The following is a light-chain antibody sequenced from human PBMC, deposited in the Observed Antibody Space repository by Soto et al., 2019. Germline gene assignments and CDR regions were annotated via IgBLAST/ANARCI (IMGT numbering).Light chain of an antibody. J-gene: IGLJ2*01. CDR1: SSDVGGYNY. V-gene: IGLV2-14*01. CDR2: EVS. CDR3: SSHTSTSAVL. Sequence: QSALTQPASVSGSPGQSITISCTGTSSDVGGYNYVSWYQQHPGKAPKLMIYEVSNRPSGVSNRFSGSKSGNTASLTISGLQAEDEADYYCSSHTSTSAVLFGGGTKVTAL.